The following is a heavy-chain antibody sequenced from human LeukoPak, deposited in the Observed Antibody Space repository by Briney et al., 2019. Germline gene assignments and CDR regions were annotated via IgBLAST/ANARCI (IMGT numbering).Heavy chain of an antibody. V-gene: IGHV4-59*01. J-gene: IGHJ4*02. Sequence: SETLSLTCTVFGGSISNYYWSWLRQPPGKGLEWIGYIYYSGTTNYNPSLKSRVTISVDTSKNQFSLKLNSVTAADTAVYYCARGVYIAAAQYGYWGQGTLVTVSS. CDR3: ARGVYIAAAQYGY. CDR2: IYYSGTT. CDR1: GGSISNYY. D-gene: IGHD6-13*01.